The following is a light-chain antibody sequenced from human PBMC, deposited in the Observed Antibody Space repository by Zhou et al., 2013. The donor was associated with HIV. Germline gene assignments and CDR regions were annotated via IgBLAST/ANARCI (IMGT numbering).Light chain of an antibody. CDR3: QQHGSSPYT. CDR2: AAS. J-gene: IGKJ2*01. Sequence: EIVLTQSPGTLSLSPGERATLSCRASQSVSSSFLAWYQQKPGQAPRLLIYAASSRATGIPDRFSGSGSGTDFTLTISRLEPEDFAVYYCQQHGSSPYTFGLGDQGRRSN. V-gene: IGKV3-20*01. CDR1: QSVSSSF.